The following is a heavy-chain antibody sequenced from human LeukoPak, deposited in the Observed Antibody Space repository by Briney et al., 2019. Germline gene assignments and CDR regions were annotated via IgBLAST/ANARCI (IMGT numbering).Heavy chain of an antibody. D-gene: IGHD5-18*01. Sequence: SETLSLTCTVSGASISEYYWTWIRQPPGKGLEWLGHIHPSGSTYSNPSLRSRVTVLVDTPKNQFSLTLSSVTAADTAMYFCARGLDTAKVGYWGQGTLVTVSS. J-gene: IGHJ4*02. CDR1: GASISEYY. CDR2: IHPSGST. V-gene: IGHV4-4*08. CDR3: ARGLDTAKVGY.